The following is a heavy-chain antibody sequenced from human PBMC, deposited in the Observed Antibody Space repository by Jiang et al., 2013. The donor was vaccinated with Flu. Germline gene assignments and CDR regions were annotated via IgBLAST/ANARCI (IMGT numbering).Heavy chain of an antibody. Sequence: SRVTISVDTSKNQFSLKLSSVTAADTAVYYCVEARGFDYWGQGTLVTVSS. J-gene: IGHJ4*02. CDR3: VEARGFDY. V-gene: IGHV4-39*01. D-gene: IGHD3-16*01.